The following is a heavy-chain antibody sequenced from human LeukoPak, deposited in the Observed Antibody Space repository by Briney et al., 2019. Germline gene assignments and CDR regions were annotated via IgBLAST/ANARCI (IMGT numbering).Heavy chain of an antibody. CDR2: ISSSSSYI. D-gene: IGHD5-12*01. CDR3: ARLRYSGYDAFDI. Sequence: SGGSLRLSCIASGFTFDDYAMHWVRQAPGKGLEWVSSISSSSSYIYYADSVKGRCTISRDNAKNSLYLQMNSLRAEDTAVYYCARLRYSGYDAFDIWGQGTMVTVSS. J-gene: IGHJ3*02. CDR1: GFTFDDYA. V-gene: IGHV3-21*01.